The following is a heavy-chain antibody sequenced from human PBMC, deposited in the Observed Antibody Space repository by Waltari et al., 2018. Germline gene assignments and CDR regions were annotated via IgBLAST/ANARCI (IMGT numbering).Heavy chain of an antibody. CDR1: GGSVSSRNW. Sequence: QVQLQESGPGLVKPSGTLSLTCAVSGGSVSSRNWWSWVRQPPGKGREWIGEIHHSGSTNYNPSLKSRITISVDKSKNQFSLNLNSVTGADTVVYYCATVGIGNWGQGTLVTVAS. J-gene: IGHJ4*02. CDR2: IHHSGST. D-gene: IGHD1-26*01. CDR3: ATVGIGN. V-gene: IGHV4-4*02.